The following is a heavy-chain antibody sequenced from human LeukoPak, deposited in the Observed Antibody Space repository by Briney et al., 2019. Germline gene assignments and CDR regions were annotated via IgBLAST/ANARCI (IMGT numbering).Heavy chain of an antibody. CDR3: AREVGARAY. V-gene: IGHV4-39*07. CDR1: GASISSSSFY. D-gene: IGHD1-26*01. CDR2: VFNSGRT. Sequence: SEILSLTCNVSGASISSSSFYWGWIRQPPGKGLEWIGNVFNSGRTHYNPSLKSRVTISVDTSRNQLSLKLTSVTAADTAVYYCAREVGARAYWGRGTLVTVSS. J-gene: IGHJ4*02.